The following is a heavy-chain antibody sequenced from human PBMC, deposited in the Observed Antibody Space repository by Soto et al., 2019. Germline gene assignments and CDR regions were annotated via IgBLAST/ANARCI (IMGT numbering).Heavy chain of an antibody. J-gene: IGHJ4*02. CDR3: NADPDFWGGHTPL. CDR2: VKSKADGGTA. D-gene: IGHD3-3*01. CDR1: GFSITNAW. Sequence: EVQLVESGGGLVKPGGSLRLSCAASGFSITNAWMHWVRQAPGKGLEWVGRVKSKADGGTADYAAPVKGRFTISRDDSKNTQYLQMNSRKMEDTAGDYCNADPDFWGGHTPLWGQGTLVTVSS. V-gene: IGHV3-15*07.